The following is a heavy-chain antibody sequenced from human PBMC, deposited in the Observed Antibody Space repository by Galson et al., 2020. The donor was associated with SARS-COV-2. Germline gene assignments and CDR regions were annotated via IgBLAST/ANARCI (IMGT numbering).Heavy chain of an antibody. D-gene: IGHD2-2*01. V-gene: IGHV3-30-3*01. CDR2: ISYDGSNK. CDR1: GFTFSSYA. J-gene: IGHJ6*03. CDR3: ARDYGDIVVVPAAVNNYYYYYMDV. Sequence: GGSLRLSCAASGFTFSSYAMHWVRQAPGKGLEWVAVISYDGSNKYYADSVKGRFTISRDNSKNTLYLQMNSLRAEDTAVYYCARDYGDIVVVPAAVNNYYYYYMDVWGKGTTVTVSS.